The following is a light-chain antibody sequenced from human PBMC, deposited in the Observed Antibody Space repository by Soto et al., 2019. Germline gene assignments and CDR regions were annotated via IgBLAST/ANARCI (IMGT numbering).Light chain of an antibody. CDR3: QQRSNWPPEFT. Sequence: IVLTQSPASLSLSPGERATLSCGASHTIASVYLAWYQQKPGQAPRLLIYDASNRATGIPARFSGSGSGTDFTLTISSLEPEDFAVYYCQQRSNWPPEFTFGPGTKVDIK. CDR2: DAS. J-gene: IGKJ3*01. V-gene: IGKV3-11*01. CDR1: HTIASVY.